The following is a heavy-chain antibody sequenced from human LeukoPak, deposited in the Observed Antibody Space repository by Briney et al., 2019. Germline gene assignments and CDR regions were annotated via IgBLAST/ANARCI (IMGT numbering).Heavy chain of an antibody. V-gene: IGHV3-30*02. J-gene: IGHJ3*02. Sequence: PGGSLRLSCAASGFTFSSYGMHWVRQAPGKGLEWVAFIRYDGSNKYYADSVKGRFTISRDNSKNTLYLQVNSLRAEDTAVYYCAKDGYSGYDHDAFDIWGQGTMVTVSS. CDR3: AKDGYSGYDHDAFDI. CDR1: GFTFSSYG. CDR2: IRYDGSNK. D-gene: IGHD5-12*01.